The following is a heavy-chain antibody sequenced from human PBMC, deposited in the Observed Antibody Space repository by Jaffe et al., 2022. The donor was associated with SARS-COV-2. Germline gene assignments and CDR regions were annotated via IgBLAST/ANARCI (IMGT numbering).Heavy chain of an antibody. CDR3: ARDPGYSYGLYYYYGMDV. D-gene: IGHD5-18*01. CDR2: IKQDGSEK. CDR1: GFTFSSYW. V-gene: IGHV3-7*01. J-gene: IGHJ6*02. Sequence: EVQLVESGGGLVQPGGSLRLSCAASGFTFSSYWMSWVRQAPGKGLEWVANIKQDGSEKYYVDSVKGRFTISRDNAKNSLYLQMNSLRAEDTAVYYCARDPGYSYGLYYYYGMDVWGQGTTVTVSS.